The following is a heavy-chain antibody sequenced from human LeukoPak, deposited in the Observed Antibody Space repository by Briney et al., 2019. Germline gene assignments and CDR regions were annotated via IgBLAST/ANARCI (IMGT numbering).Heavy chain of an antibody. Sequence: SETLSLTCAVYGGSFSGYYWSWIRQPPGKGLEWIGEINHSGSTNYNPSLKSRVTISVDTSKNQFSLKLSSVTAADTAVYYCARDYGDGPYYYYGMDVWGQGTTVTVSS. CDR3: ARDYGDGPYYYYGMDV. CDR1: GGSFSGYY. V-gene: IGHV4-34*09. CDR2: INHSGST. J-gene: IGHJ6*02. D-gene: IGHD4-17*01.